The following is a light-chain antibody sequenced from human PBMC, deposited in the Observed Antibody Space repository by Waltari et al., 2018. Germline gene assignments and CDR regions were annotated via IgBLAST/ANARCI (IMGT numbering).Light chain of an antibody. Sequence: EIVLTQSPGTLSLSPGERATLSCRASQSVTSNHLAWYQQKPGQAPRLLVYRASSRFTGIPDRFSGSGSGTEFSLTISRVEPEDFAVYYCQQLGSSPWTFGQGTRIEIK. CDR3: QQLGSSPWT. V-gene: IGKV3-20*01. CDR1: QSVTSNH. J-gene: IGKJ1*01. CDR2: RAS.